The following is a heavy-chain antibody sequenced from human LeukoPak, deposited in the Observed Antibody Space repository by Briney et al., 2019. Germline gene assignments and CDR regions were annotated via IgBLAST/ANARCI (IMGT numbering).Heavy chain of an antibody. V-gene: IGHV4-39*07. CDR3: ARDRIDDSTYYDY. D-gene: IGHD3-22*01. CDR1: GGSISSSSYY. Sequence: SETLSLTCTVSGGSISSSSYYWGWIRQPPGKGLEWIGSIYYSGSTNYNPSLKSRVTMSVDTSKNQFSLKLSSVTAADTAVYYCARDRIDDSTYYDYWGQGTLVTVSS. CDR2: IYYSGST. J-gene: IGHJ4*02.